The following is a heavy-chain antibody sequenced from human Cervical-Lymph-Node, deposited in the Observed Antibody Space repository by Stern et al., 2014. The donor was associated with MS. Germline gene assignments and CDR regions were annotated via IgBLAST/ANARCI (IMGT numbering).Heavy chain of an antibody. V-gene: IGHV1-69*01. Sequence: VQLVESGAEVKKPGSSVKVSCKVSGGTFSSYSLHWVRQAPGQGLEWMGVITPFFSTTNYAQKFQGKVTISAAGSTSTAYMEVNNLTSEDTAVYYCAREGIPGAGGTFDNWGQGTLVIVSS. CDR2: ITPFFSTT. J-gene: IGHJ4*02. CDR3: AREGIPGAGGTFDN. CDR1: GGTFSSYS. D-gene: IGHD1-26*01.